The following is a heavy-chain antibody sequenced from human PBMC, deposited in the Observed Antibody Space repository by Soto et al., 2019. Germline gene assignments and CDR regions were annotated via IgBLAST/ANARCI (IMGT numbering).Heavy chain of an antibody. CDR2: ISAYNGNT. V-gene: IGHV1-18*04. J-gene: IGHJ5*02. D-gene: IGHD3-22*01. CDR1: GYTFTSYG. CDR3: SRAAARVITSLWFNP. Sequence: QVQLVQSGAEVKKPGASVKVSCKASGYTFTSYGISWVRQAPGQGLEWMGWISAYNGNTNYAQKRQGRVTMTTDTSTSTAYIELRSLRSDDTAVYYCSRAAARVITSLWFNPCGQGTLVTVSS.